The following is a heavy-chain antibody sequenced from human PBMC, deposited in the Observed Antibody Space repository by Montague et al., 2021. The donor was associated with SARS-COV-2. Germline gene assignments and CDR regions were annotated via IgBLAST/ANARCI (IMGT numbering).Heavy chain of an antibody. CDR1: GGSISGSSYY. Sequence: SETLSLTCTVSGGSISGSSYYWGWIRQPPGKGLEWIGSIYYSGSTYYNPSLKSRVTISVDTSKNLLSLKLSSVTAADTAVYYCARHYYGSGSYYLGEFDYWGQGTLVTVSS. D-gene: IGHD3-10*01. J-gene: IGHJ4*02. CDR3: ARHYYGSGSYYLGEFDY. CDR2: IYYSGST. V-gene: IGHV4-39*01.